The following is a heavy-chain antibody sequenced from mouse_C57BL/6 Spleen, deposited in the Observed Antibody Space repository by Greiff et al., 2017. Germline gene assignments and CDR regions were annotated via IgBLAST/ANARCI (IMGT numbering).Heavy chain of an antibody. CDR1: GYAFSSSW. V-gene: IGHV1-82*01. Sequence: VQLQQSGPELVKPGASVKISCKASGYAFSSSWMNWVKQRPGKGLEWIGRIYPGDGDTNYNGKFKGKATLTADKSSSTAYMQLNNLTSEYSAVYFCAKAYYSSNYAMDYWGQGTSVTVSS. CDR3: AKAYYSSNYAMDY. D-gene: IGHD2-5*01. CDR2: IYPGDGDT. J-gene: IGHJ4*01.